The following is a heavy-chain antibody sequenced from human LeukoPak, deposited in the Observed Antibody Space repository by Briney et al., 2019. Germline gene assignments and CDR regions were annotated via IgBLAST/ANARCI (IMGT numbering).Heavy chain of an antibody. D-gene: IGHD6-19*01. CDR3: XXXQGSGWLDY. CDR1: GFTFSSYW. CDR2: IKQDGSEK. J-gene: IGHJ4*02. V-gene: IGHV3-7*01. Sequence: GGSLRLSCAASGFTFSSYWMSWVRQAPGKGLEWVANIKQDGSEKYYVDSVKGRFTISRDNAKNSLYLQMNSLRAEDTAVYYXXXXQGSGWLDYWGQGTLVTVSS.